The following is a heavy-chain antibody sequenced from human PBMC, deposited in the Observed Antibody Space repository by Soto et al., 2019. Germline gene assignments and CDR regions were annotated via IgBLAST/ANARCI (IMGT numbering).Heavy chain of an antibody. CDR2: ISAYNGNT. D-gene: IGHD6-13*01. Sequence: QVQLVQSGAEVKKPGASVKVSCKASGYTFTSYGISWVRQAPGQGLEWMGWISAYNGNTKYAQKLQGRVTMTTDTSPSTAYMEMRGLRSDDTAVYYCARDLGQQLFDYWGQATLVTVSS. CDR3: ARDLGQQLFDY. CDR1: GYTFTSYG. J-gene: IGHJ4*02. V-gene: IGHV1-18*01.